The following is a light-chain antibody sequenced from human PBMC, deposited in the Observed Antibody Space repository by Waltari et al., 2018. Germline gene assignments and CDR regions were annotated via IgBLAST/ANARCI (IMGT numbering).Light chain of an antibody. CDR1: NLGRKM. CDR3: QVWDISSDHYV. J-gene: IGLJ1*01. Sequence: SYVLTQPPSLAVAPGQTARITCEGNNLGRKMVDWYQQKPGQAPVLVVYEDDDRPSGIPERFSGSKSGNTATLTTSRVEVGDEADYYCQVWDISSDHYVFGTGTKVTVL. V-gene: IGLV3-21*02. CDR2: EDD.